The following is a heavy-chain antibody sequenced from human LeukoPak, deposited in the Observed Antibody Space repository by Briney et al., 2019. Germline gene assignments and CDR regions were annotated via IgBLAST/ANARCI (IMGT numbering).Heavy chain of an antibody. V-gene: IGHV3-30*02. CDR1: GFIFSNFA. CDR2: IRYDGTNK. CDR3: VRETEVVPSDMGVYYFYYMDV. Sequence: GGSLRLSCAASGFIFSNFAINWVRQAPGKGLEWVTFIRYDGTNKYYADSVQGRFTISRDNAKNTVYLEMNSPRVEDTAVYYCVRETEVVPSDMGVYYFYYMDVWGKGTTVAVSS. J-gene: IGHJ6*03. D-gene: IGHD2-2*01.